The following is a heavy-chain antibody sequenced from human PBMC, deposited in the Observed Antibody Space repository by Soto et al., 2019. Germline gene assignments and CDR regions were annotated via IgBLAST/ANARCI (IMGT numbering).Heavy chain of an antibody. CDR3: ARDLGIFVGMDV. CDR1: GFMFNRYS. CDR2: ISSSGANV. D-gene: IGHD1-26*01. Sequence: EMQLVESGGGLVQPGASLRLSCAASGFMFNRYSMNWVRQAPGKGLEWVAYISSSGANVYYANSVRGRLTISRDKVNNLVYLQMNSLRDEDTAHYYCARDLGIFVGMDVWGQGTTVAVSS. V-gene: IGHV3-48*02. J-gene: IGHJ6*02.